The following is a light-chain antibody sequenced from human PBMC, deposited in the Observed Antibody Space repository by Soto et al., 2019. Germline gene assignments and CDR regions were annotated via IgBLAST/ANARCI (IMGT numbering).Light chain of an antibody. Sequence: EVVLTQSPGTLSLSPGERATVSCRASQSVSSSYLAWYQQKPGQAPRLLIYGASSRATGIPDRFSGSGSGTDFTLTISRLEPEDFAVYHCQQYGSLSWTFGQGTKVDIK. J-gene: IGKJ1*01. V-gene: IGKV3-20*01. CDR3: QQYGSLSWT. CDR1: QSVSSSY. CDR2: GAS.